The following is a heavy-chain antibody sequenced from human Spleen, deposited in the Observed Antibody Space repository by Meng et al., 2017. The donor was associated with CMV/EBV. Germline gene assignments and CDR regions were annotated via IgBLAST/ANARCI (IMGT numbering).Heavy chain of an antibody. CDR1: GYTFTSYG. CDR2: ISAYNGNT. Sequence: ASVKVSCKASGYTFTSYGISWVRQAPGQGLEWMGWISAYNGNTNYAQKLQGRVTMTTDTSTSTAYMELRSLRSDDTAVYYCARDFPDCSGGSCLTVYYYGMDVWGQGTTVTVSS. D-gene: IGHD2-15*01. V-gene: IGHV1-18*01. J-gene: IGHJ6*02. CDR3: ARDFPDCSGGSCLTVYYYGMDV.